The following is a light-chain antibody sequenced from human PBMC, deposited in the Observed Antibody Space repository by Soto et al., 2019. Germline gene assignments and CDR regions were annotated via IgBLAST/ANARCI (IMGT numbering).Light chain of an antibody. Sequence: EIVMTQSPATLSVSPGERATLSCRASQSVSINLAWYQQKPGQAPRLLIYGASTRATGIPARFSGSGSGTEFPLTISSLQSEDFAVYYCQQYSNWPPWTFGQGTKVEIK. CDR2: GAS. V-gene: IGKV3-15*01. CDR3: QQYSNWPPWT. CDR1: QSVSIN. J-gene: IGKJ1*01.